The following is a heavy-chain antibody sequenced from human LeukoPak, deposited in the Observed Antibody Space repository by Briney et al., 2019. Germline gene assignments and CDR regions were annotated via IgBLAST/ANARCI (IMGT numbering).Heavy chain of an antibody. V-gene: IGHV5-51*01. CDR1: GYSFTSYW. Sequence: GESLKISCKGSGYSFTSYWIGWVRQMPGKGLEWMGIIYPGDSDTRYSPSFQGQVTISADKSISTAYLRWSSLEASDTAMYYCARTYYYDSSGYSPQFDYWGQGTLVTVSS. D-gene: IGHD3-22*01. J-gene: IGHJ4*02. CDR3: ARTYYYDSSGYSPQFDY. CDR2: IYPGDSDT.